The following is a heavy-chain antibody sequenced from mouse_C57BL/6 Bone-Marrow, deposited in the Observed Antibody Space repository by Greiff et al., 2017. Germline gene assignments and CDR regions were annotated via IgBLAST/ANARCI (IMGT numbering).Heavy chain of an antibody. CDR3: ARDYGSSYWYFDV. CDR2: IYPRDGST. J-gene: IGHJ1*03. D-gene: IGHD1-1*01. V-gene: IGHV1-85*01. CDR1: GYTFPSYD. Sequence: QVQLQQSGPELVKPGASVKLSCKASGYTFPSYDINWVKQRPGQGLEWIGWIYPRDGSTKYNEKFKGKATLTVDTSSRTAYMELHSLTSEDSAVYFCARDYGSSYWYFDVWGTGTTVTVSS.